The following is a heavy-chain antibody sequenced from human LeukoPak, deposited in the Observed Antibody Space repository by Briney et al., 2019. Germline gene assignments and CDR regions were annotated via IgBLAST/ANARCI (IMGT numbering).Heavy chain of an antibody. V-gene: IGHV7-4-1*02. D-gene: IGHD3-22*01. CDR2: INTNTGNP. J-gene: IGHJ6*02. CDR1: GYTFTSYA. CDR3: ARGGRYYDSSGYYTPIGYY. Sequence: ASVKVSCKASGYTFTSYAMHWVRQAPGQGLEWMGWINTNTGNPTYAQGFTGRFVFSLDTSVSTAYLQISSLKAEDTAVYYCARGGRYYDSSGYYTPIGYYWGQGTTVTVSS.